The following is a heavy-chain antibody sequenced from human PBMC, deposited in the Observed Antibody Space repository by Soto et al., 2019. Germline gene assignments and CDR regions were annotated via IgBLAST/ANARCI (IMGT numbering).Heavy chain of an antibody. CDR2: ISHDGSKK. CDR1: GFTFSTYG. V-gene: IGHV3-30*18. D-gene: IGHD6-6*01. J-gene: IGHJ6*02. Sequence: SLRLSCAASGFTFSTYGMHWVRQAPGKGLEWVALISHDGSKKYYADSVKGRFTISRDNSKNTVYMEMNSLRAEDTSVYYCAKGRFSIASQDPNHYYYGMDVWGQGTSVTVSS. CDR3: AKGRFSIASQDPNHYYYGMDV.